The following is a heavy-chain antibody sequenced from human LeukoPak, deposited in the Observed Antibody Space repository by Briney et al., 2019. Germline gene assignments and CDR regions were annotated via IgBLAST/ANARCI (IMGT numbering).Heavy chain of an antibody. J-gene: IGHJ5*02. CDR3: ARERQLVRWFDP. Sequence: GASVKVSCKASGYTFTGYYMHWVRRAPGQGLEWMGRINPNSGGTNYAQKFQGRVTMTRDTSISTAYMELSRLRSDDTAVHYCARERQLVRWFDPWGQGTLVTVSS. CDR1: GYTFTGYY. CDR2: INPNSGGT. V-gene: IGHV1-2*06. D-gene: IGHD6-13*01.